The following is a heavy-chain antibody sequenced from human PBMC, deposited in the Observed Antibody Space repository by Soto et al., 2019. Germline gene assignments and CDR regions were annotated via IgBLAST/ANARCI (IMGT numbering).Heavy chain of an antibody. J-gene: IGHJ4*02. D-gene: IGHD3-22*01. CDR3: AKGPSTYYYDSSGYYPFDY. CDR1: GFTFSSYG. V-gene: IGHV3-30*18. Sequence: GGSLRLSCAASGFTFSSYGMHWVRQAPGKGLEWVSVISHDGSNKYYADSVKGRFTISRDNSKNTLYLQMNSLRAEDTAVYYCAKGPSTYYYDSSGYYPFDYWGQGTLVTVSS. CDR2: ISHDGSNK.